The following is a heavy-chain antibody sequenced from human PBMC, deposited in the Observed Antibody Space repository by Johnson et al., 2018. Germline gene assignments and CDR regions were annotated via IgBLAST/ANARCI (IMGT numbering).Heavy chain of an antibody. J-gene: IGHJ6*02. CDR3: ARDRLRFLEWLSYGMDV. D-gene: IGHD3-3*01. CDR1: GFTFSSYS. Sequence: VQLVESGGGLVQPGGSLRLSCAASGFTFSSYSMNWVRQAPGKGLEWVSYISSSSSTIYYADSVKGRFTISRDNAKNSLYLQMNSLRDEDTAVYYCARDRLRFLEWLSYGMDVWGQGTTVTVSS. CDR2: ISSSSSTI. V-gene: IGHV3-48*02.